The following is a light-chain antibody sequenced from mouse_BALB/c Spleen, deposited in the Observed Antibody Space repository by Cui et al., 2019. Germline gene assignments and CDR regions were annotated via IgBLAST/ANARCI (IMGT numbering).Light chain of an antibody. CDR3: HQYLSSRT. J-gene: IGKJ1*01. Sequence: ILMTQSPSSLAVSAGEKDPVGCKSSQSVLYNSNQKNYLAWYQQKPGQSPKLLNYGASTRESGVPDRITGSGSGTDFPLTISSVQAEDLAVYYCHQYLSSRTFGGGTKLEIK. CDR2: GAS. CDR1: QSVLYNSNQKNY. V-gene: IGKV8-27*01.